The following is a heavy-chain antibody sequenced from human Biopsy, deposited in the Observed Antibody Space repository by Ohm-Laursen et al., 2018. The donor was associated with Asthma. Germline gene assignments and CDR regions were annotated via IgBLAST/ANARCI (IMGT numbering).Heavy chain of an antibody. CDR1: GFTFSSYA. V-gene: IGHV3-30*01. D-gene: IGHD1-1*01. CDR2: ISKDASTQ. J-gene: IGHJ3*02. Sequence: SLRLSCTASGFTFSSYAMSWVRQAPGKGLEWVGVISKDASTQDYADSVKGRFTMARDNSKNTLDLQMNSLREEDAAVYYCVRDGTDDAFDIWGQGTVVSVSS. CDR3: VRDGTDDAFDI.